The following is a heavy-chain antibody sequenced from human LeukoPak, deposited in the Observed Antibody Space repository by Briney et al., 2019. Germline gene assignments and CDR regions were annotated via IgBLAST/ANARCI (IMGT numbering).Heavy chain of an antibody. V-gene: IGHV4-61*03. Sequence: SETLSLTCTVSGGSVSRGSYYWSWIRQPPGKALEWISYISYSGSTNYNPSLKSRVTISLDTSKNHFSLKLTSVTAADTAMCYCARVKYYGFDPWGQGTLVTVSS. CDR2: ISYSGST. J-gene: IGHJ5*02. D-gene: IGHD3-10*01. CDR1: GGSVSRGSYY. CDR3: ARVKYYGFDP.